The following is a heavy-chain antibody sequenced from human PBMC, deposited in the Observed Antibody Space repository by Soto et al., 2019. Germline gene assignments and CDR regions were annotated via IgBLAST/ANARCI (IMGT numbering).Heavy chain of an antibody. CDR3: AREDDSTGHYSWFDP. J-gene: IGHJ5*02. CDR1: GGTFNTFT. V-gene: IGHV1-69*01. D-gene: IGHD3-9*01. CDR2: FVPVFRSA. Sequence: HVQLVQSGAEVKKPGSSVKVSCKASGGTFNTFTFVWVRQAPGHGLEWMGGFVPVFRSANIAQKFRGRLTITTDESTSTAYMEISDLRSDDSAVYFCAREDDSTGHYSWFDPWGQGTLVIVSS.